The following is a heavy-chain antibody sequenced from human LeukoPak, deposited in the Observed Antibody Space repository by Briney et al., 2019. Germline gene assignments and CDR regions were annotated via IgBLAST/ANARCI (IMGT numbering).Heavy chain of an antibody. J-gene: IGHJ5*02. D-gene: IGHD1-26*01. CDR3: ARDPSGSFFNWFDP. Sequence: PSETPSLTCTVAGGSISSYYWAWIRQPPGKGLEWIGYIYYSGGTNYNPSLKSRVTISVDTSKNQFSLKLSSVTAADTAVYYCARDPSGSFFNWFDPWGQGTLVTVSS. V-gene: IGHV4-59*01. CDR1: GGSISSYY. CDR2: IYYSGGT.